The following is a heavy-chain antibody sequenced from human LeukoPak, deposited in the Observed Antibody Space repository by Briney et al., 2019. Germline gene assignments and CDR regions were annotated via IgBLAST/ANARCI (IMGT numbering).Heavy chain of an antibody. V-gene: IGHV1-18*01. CDR2: ISAYNGNT. CDR1: GYTFTSYG. D-gene: IGHD1-26*01. Sequence: ASVKVSYKASGYTFTSYGISWVRQAPGQGLEWMGWISAYNGNTNYAQKLQGRVTMTTDTSTSTAYMELRSLRSDDTAVYYCARDPSGSYYLSYYYYGMDVWGQGTTVTVSS. CDR3: ARDPSGSYYLSYYYYGMDV. J-gene: IGHJ6*02.